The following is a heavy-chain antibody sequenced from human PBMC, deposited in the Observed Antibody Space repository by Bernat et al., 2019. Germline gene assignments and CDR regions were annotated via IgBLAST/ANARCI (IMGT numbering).Heavy chain of an antibody. V-gene: IGHV3-43*01. J-gene: IGHJ6*03. CDR1: GFTFDDYT. CDR3: AKENPTPGVQGVIGSYMDV. D-gene: IGHD3-10*01. CDR2: ISWDGGST. Sequence: EVQLVESGGVVVQPGGSLRLSCAASGFTFDDYTMHWVRQAPGKGLEWVSLISWDGGSTYYADSVKGRFTISRDNSKNSLYLQMNSLRTEDTALYYCAKENPTPGVQGVIGSYMDVWGQGTPVTVSS.